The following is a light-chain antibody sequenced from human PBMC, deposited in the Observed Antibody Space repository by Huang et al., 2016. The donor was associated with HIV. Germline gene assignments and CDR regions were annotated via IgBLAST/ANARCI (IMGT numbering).Light chain of an antibody. CDR2: GAA. Sequence: ELEMTQSPAILSVSPAERATLSCRASQSVNSDLAWYLQKPGQAPRSLIYGAATRAIGRPAKVNGSGAGSECSLSISNLQSDDFGVYYCQQYNDWPPLTFGGGTKVEI. V-gene: IGKV3-15*01. CDR1: QSVNSD. CDR3: QQYNDWPPLT. J-gene: IGKJ4*01.